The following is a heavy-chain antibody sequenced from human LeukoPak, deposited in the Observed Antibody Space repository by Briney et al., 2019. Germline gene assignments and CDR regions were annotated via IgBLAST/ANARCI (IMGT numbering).Heavy chain of an antibody. CDR3: ARWTIAAAGTGEED. J-gene: IGHJ4*02. CDR1: GYSISSGYY. CDR2: IYHSGST. Sequence: SETLSLTCTVSGYSISSGYYWGWIRQPPGKGLEWIGSIYHSGSTYYNPSLKSRVTISVDTSKNQFSLKLSSVTAADTAVYYCARWTIAAAGTGEEDWGQGTLVTVSS. V-gene: IGHV4-38-2*02. D-gene: IGHD6-13*01.